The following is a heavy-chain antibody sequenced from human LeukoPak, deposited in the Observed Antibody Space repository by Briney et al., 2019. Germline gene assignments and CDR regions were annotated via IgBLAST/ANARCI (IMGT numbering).Heavy chain of an antibody. CDR1: GFTFSSYS. CDR2: ISSSSSTI. D-gene: IGHD3-9*01. V-gene: IGHV3-48*01. Sequence: PGGSLRLSCAASGFTFSSYSMNWVRQAPGKGLEWVSYISSSSSTIYYADSVKGRFTIPRGDAKNSLYLQMNSLRAEDTAVYYCARALRYFDWLSTSPEYNWFDPWGQGTLVTVSS. J-gene: IGHJ5*02. CDR3: ARALRYFDWLSTSPEYNWFDP.